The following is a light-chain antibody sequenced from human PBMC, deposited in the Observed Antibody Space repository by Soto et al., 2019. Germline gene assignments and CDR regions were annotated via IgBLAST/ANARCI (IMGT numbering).Light chain of an antibody. V-gene: IGKV3-15*01. J-gene: IGKJ5*01. CDR3: QQFNNWPPIT. CDR2: SAS. CDR1: QNIASN. Sequence: EIVMTQSPATLSVSPGERATLSCRASQNIASNLAWYQQKPGQAPRLLIYSASTRATGIPARFSGSGSGTEFTLTISSLQSEDFAVYFCQQFNNWPPITFGQGTRLEIK.